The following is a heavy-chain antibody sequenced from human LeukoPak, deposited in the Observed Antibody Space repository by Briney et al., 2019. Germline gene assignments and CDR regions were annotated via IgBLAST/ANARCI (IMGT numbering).Heavy chain of an antibody. J-gene: IGHJ4*02. CDR2: INDDGSDT. D-gene: IGHD3-10*01. Sequence: PGGSLRLSCAASGLTFKLYWMHWVRQVPGKRPVWVSRINDDGSDTIYADSVRGRFTISRDSAKKSLYLQMNSLRAEDTAVYYCARVYFRSESSYNPFDYWGRGTLVTVSS. V-gene: IGHV3-74*01. CDR1: GLTFKLYW. CDR3: ARVYFRSESSYNPFDY.